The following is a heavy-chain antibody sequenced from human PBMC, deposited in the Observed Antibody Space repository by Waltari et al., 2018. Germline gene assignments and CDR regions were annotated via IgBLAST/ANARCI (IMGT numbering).Heavy chain of an antibody. Sequence: EVQLVESGGGLVQPGRSLRLSCAASGFTFDDYAMHWVRQAPGKGLEWVSGSSWNSGSIGYADSVKGRFTISRDNAKNSLYLQMNSLRAEDTALYYCAKALGVVGATGAEYFQHWGQGTLVTVSS. V-gene: IGHV3-9*01. CDR2: SSWNSGSI. D-gene: IGHD1-26*01. J-gene: IGHJ1*01. CDR3: AKALGVVGATGAEYFQH. CDR1: GFTFDDYA.